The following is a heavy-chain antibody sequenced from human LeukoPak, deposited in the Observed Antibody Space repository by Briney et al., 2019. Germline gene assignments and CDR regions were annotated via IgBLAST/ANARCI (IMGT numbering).Heavy chain of an antibody. J-gene: IGHJ4*02. D-gene: IGHD2-15*01. CDR2: IKQDGSEK. V-gene: IGHV3-7*01. Sequence: GGSLRLSCAASGFTFSSYWMSWVRQAPGKGLEWVANIKQDGSEKYYVDSVKGRFTISGDNAKNSLSLQMNSLRAEDTAVYYCARDYRGYRAPYYFDYWGQGTLVTVSS. CDR3: ARDYRGYRAPYYFDY. CDR1: GFTFSSYW.